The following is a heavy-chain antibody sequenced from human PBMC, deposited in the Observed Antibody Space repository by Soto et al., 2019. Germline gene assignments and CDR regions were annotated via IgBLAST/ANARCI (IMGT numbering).Heavy chain of an antibody. J-gene: IGHJ4*02. CDR3: ARDRSTVTPSYFDY. CDR1: GYTFTDFY. D-gene: IGHD4-17*01. Sequence: ASVKVSCKASGYTFTDFYMHWVRQAPGQGLEWMGWINPNRGNTNYAQKLQGRVTMTTDTSTSTAYMELRSLRSDDTAVYYCARDRSTVTPSYFDYWGQGTLVTVSS. CDR2: INPNRGNT. V-gene: IGHV1-18*04.